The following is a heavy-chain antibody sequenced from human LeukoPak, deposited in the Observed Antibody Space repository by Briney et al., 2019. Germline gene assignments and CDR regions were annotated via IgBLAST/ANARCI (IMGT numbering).Heavy chain of an antibody. CDR1: GLTVSSNY. CDR2: IYAGGRT. D-gene: IGHD2-2*01. J-gene: IGHJ4*02. V-gene: IGHV3-53*04. CDR3: ARVIYQLVFDY. Sequence: GGYLRLSCAASGLTVSSNYMSWVRQAPGRGLEWVSVIYAGGRTYYADSVKGRFTISRHNSDNTLYLQMNSLRPEDTAVYCCARVIYQLVFDYWGQGTLVSVSS.